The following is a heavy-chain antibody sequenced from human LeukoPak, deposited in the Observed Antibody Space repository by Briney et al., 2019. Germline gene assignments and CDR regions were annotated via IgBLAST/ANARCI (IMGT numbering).Heavy chain of an antibody. V-gene: IGHV1-2*07. Sequence: ASVTVSCKASGYSFTGYYMFWVRLAPGQGLEWMGWINPNSGGTNYAHRFQGRVTMTRDTSISTAYMELSSLRSDDTAVYYCATDFYYGSGNYTAYCGQGSPVTVSS. CDR1: GYSFTGYY. D-gene: IGHD3-10*01. CDR3: ATDFYYGSGNYTAY. J-gene: IGHJ4*02. CDR2: INPNSGGT.